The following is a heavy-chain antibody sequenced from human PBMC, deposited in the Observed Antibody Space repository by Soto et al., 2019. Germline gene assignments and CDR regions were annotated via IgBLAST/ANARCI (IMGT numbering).Heavy chain of an antibody. V-gene: IGHV4-39*01. CDR3: ARTYVTDVVVVRASKDYMDV. D-gene: IGHD2-2*01. J-gene: IGHJ6*03. CDR2: ISYSGST. CDR1: GCSISISSSS. Sequence: SETLSLTCTVSGCSISISSSSWCWILQPPGKGLEWLGIISYSGSTYYSPSLKSRVTISVDASKNLFSLKLSSVTAADTAVYYCARTYVTDVVVVRASKDYMDVWGKGTTVTVSS.